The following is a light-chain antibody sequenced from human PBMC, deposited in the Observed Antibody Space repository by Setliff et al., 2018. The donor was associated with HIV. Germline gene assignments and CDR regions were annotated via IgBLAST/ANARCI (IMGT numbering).Light chain of an antibody. CDR3: CSYAGSGTNV. CDR1: SSDVGNYNL. J-gene: IGLJ1*01. Sequence: QSVLTQPASVSGSPGQSITISCTGTSSDVGNYNLVSWYQQHPGTAPKLTIFEVRNRPSGVSSRFSGSKSGNMASLTISGLQGDDEADYYCCSYAGSGTNVFGTGTKVTVL. CDR2: EVR. V-gene: IGLV2-23*02.